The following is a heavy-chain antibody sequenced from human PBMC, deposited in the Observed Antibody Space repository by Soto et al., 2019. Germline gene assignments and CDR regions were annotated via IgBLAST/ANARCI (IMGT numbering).Heavy chain of an antibody. J-gene: IGHJ6*02. CDR1: GGTFSSYA. D-gene: IGHD2-2*01. V-gene: IGHV1-69*06. CDR3: ARGYCSSTSCYPPRLELPGGMDV. CDR2: IIPIFGTA. Sequence: GGTFSSYAISWVRQAPGQGLEWMGGIIPIFGTANYAQKFQGRVTITADKSTSTAYMELSSLRSEDTAVYYCARGYCSSTSCYPPRLELPGGMDVWGQGTTVTVSS.